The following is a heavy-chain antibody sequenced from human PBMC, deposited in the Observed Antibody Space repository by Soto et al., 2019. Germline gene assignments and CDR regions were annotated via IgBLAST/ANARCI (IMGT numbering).Heavy chain of an antibody. J-gene: IGHJ6*02. V-gene: IGHV1-46*01. CDR3: ARERADTALTYYYYGMDV. CDR1: GYTFTSCY. Sequence: ASVKVSCKASGYTFTSCYMHWVRQAPGQGLEWMGIINPSGGSTSYAQKFQGRVTMTRDTSTSTVYMELSSLRSEDTAVYYCARERADTALTYYYYGMDVWGQGTTVTVS. D-gene: IGHD5-18*01. CDR2: INPSGGST.